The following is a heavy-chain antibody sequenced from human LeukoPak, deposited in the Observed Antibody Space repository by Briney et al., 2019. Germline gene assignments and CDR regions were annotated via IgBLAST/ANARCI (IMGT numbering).Heavy chain of an antibody. D-gene: IGHD2-15*01. CDR1: GYTFTSYG. J-gene: IGHJ4*02. V-gene: IGHV1-18*01. CDR2: ISAYNGNT. Sequence: ASVKVSCKASGYTFTSYGISWVRQAPGQGLEWMGWISAYNGNTNYAQKLQGRVTMTTDTSTSTAYMELRSQRSDDTAVYYCARGENVVVVAGTLYYWGQGTLVTVSS. CDR3: ARGENVVVVAGTLYY.